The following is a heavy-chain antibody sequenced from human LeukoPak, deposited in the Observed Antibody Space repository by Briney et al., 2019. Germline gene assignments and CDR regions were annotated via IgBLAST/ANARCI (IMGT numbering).Heavy chain of an antibody. CDR2: ITASGGGT. V-gene: IGHV3-23*01. CDR3: AKWDRDYGGSHYLDY. Sequence: HPGGSLRLSCAASGFTFSTYGMTWVRQAPGKGLEWVSAITASGGGTYYAASVKGRFTISRDHSKSTLYLQMNSLRAEDTAIYYCAKWDRDYGGSHYLDYWGQGTLVTVSA. D-gene: IGHD4-23*01. CDR1: GFTFSTYG. J-gene: IGHJ4*02.